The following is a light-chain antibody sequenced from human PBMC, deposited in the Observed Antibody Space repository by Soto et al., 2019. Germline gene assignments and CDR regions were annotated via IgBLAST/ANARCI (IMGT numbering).Light chain of an antibody. Sequence: EIVLTQSPATLSLSPGERATLSCRASESVSTFLAWYQQKPGQAPRLLIYEASSRATGIPARFSGGGSGTVFTLTISRLEPEDFAVYYCQQYNNWPPTFGQGTKVDIK. CDR1: ESVSTF. CDR2: EAS. CDR3: QQYNNWPPT. V-gene: IGKV3-11*01. J-gene: IGKJ1*01.